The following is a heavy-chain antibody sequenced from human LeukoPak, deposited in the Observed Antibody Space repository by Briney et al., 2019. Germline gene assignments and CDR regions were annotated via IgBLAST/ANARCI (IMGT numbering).Heavy chain of an antibody. CDR1: GGSISGYY. CDR2: IYSSGST. Sequence: SETLSLTCTVSGGSISGYYWSWIRQPAGKGLEWVGRIYSSGSTNYNPSLKSRVTISVDTSKNQFSLKLSSVTAADTAVYYCVIGVVNNYYYYYGMDVWGQGTTVTVSS. J-gene: IGHJ6*02. V-gene: IGHV4-4*07. CDR3: VIGVVNNYYYYYGMDV. D-gene: IGHD3-3*01.